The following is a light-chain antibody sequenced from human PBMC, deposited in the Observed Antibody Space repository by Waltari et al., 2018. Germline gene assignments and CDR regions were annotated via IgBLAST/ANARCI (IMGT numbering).Light chain of an antibody. CDR3: GTWDSSLSGAV. J-gene: IGLJ7*01. V-gene: IGLV1-51*02. CDR2: EDS. CDR1: RPNIGNNY. Sequence: QSVLTQPPSVSAAPGQRVIISCSGGRPNIGNNYVSWYRQFPGTAPKLLIYEDSERPSGIPGRFSGSKSGTSATLDITGLQAGDEADYYCGTWDSSLSGAVFGGGTHLTVL.